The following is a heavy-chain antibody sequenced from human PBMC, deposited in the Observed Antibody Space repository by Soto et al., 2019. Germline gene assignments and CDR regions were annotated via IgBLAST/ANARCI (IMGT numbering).Heavy chain of an antibody. CDR1: GFTFSNYA. V-gene: IGHV3-30-3*01. CDR3: ARPRGDTAYGQGVDV. CDR2: ISYDGYYK. Sequence: QVQLVESGGGVVQPGRSQRLSCAASGFTFSNYAMHWVRQAPGKGLEWVAVISYDGYYKNYADSVKGRFTISRDNSKNTLYLQMNSLRPEDTAVYYSARPRGDTAYGQGVDVWGQGTTVIVSS. J-gene: IGHJ6*02. D-gene: IGHD5-18*01.